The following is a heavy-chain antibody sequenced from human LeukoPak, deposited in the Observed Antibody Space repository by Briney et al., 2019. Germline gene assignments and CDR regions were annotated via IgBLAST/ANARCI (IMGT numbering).Heavy chain of an antibody. J-gene: IGHJ5*02. V-gene: IGHV4-39*07. D-gene: IGHD5-24*01. CDR2: IYYSGST. Sequence: SSETLSLTCTVSGGSISSSSYYWGWIRQPPGKGLEWIGSIYYSGSTYYNPSLKSRVTISVDTSKNQFSLKLSSVTAADTAVYYCARVVENWFDPWGQGTLVTVSS. CDR1: GGSISSSSYY. CDR3: ARVVENWFDP.